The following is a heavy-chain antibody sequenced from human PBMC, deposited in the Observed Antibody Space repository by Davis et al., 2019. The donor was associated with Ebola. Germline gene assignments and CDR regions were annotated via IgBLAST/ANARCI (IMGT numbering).Heavy chain of an antibody. CDR1: GFTFSSYA. Sequence: GESLKISCAASGFTFSSYAMHWVRQAPGKGLEWVSSISTSSSYISYADSVRGRFTISRDDAKNSLYLQMNSLRAEDTAIYYCARDLIQLYSGMDVWGQGTTVTVSS. D-gene: IGHD5-18*01. CDR2: ISTSSSYI. V-gene: IGHV3-21*06. CDR3: ARDLIQLYSGMDV. J-gene: IGHJ6*02.